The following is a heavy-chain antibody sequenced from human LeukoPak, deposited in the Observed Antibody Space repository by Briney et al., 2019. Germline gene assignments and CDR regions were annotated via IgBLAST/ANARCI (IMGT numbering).Heavy chain of an antibody. D-gene: IGHD3-10*01. CDR3: STVRGVTTFDN. V-gene: IGHV4-39*07. J-gene: IGHJ4*02. Sequence: SETLSLTCTVSGGSISNSIYYSGWIRQPPGKGLEWIGSIYYSGNTYYNPSLKSRFTISVHTSKNQFSLNLSSVTAADTAVYYCSTVRGVTTFDNWGQGTLVTVSS. CDR1: GGSISNSIYY. CDR2: IYYSGNT.